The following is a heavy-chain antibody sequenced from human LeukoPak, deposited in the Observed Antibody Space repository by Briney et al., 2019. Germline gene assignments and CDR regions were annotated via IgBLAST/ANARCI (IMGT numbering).Heavy chain of an antibody. V-gene: IGHV4-30-4*01. Sequence: PSETLSLTCTVSGGSTSSGDYYWCWIRQTPGEGLEWIGYISHIGSTYYNPSLKGRVAMSIDTSKNQFSLKLSSVTAADTAAYFCARDDLTGVFDLWGQGTLVTVSS. CDR2: ISHIGST. D-gene: IGHD7-27*01. J-gene: IGHJ4*02. CDR3: ARDDLTGVFDL. CDR1: GGSTSSGDYY.